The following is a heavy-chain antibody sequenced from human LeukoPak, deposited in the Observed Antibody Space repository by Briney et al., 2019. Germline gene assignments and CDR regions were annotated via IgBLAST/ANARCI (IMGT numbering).Heavy chain of an antibody. CDR2: IYTSGST. V-gene: IGHV4-4*07. Sequence: SETLSLTCTVSGGSISSYYWSWIRQPAGKGLEWIGRIYTSGSTYYNPSLKSRVTISVDTSKNQFSLKLSSVTAADTAVYYCAKGAGDSSAWYAIFDYWGQGTLVTVSS. J-gene: IGHJ4*02. D-gene: IGHD6-13*01. CDR1: GGSISSYY. CDR3: AKGAGDSSAWYAIFDY.